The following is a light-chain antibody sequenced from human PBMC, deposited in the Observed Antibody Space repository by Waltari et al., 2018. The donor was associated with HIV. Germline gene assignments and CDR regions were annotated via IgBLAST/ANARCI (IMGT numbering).Light chain of an antibody. V-gene: IGKV3-20*01. J-gene: IGKJ2*01. CDR1: QSVSSSY. Sequence: EIVLTQSPGTLSLSPGERATLSCRASQSVSSSYLAWYQQKPGQAPRLLIYGASRRATGIPERFSGSGTGTDFTLTFSRLEPEDFAVYYCQQYDSSPYTFGQGTKLEIK. CDR3: QQYDSSPYT. CDR2: GAS.